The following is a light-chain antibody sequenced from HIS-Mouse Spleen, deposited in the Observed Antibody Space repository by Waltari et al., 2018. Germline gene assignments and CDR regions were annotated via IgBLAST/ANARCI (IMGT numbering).Light chain of an antibody. J-gene: IGLJ2*01. CDR1: ALPTTS. Sequence: SYELTQPPSVSVSPGQPARITCSGDALPTTSAYWYQQKSGQAPVLVIYEDSKRPSGIPERFSGSSSGTMATLTISGAQVEDEADYYCYSTDSSGNHRVFGGGTKLTVL. CDR3: YSTDSSGNHRV. V-gene: IGLV3-10*01. CDR2: EDS.